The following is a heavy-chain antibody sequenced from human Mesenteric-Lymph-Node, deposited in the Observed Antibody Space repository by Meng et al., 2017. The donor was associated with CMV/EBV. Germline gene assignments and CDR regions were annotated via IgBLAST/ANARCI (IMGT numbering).Heavy chain of an antibody. CDR2: INHSGST. CDR1: GGSFSGYY. D-gene: IGHD5-18*01. J-gene: IGHJ4*02. V-gene: IGHV4-34*01. Sequence: VYGGSFSGYYWSWIRQPPGKGLEWIGEINHSGSTNYNPSLKSRVTISVDTSKNQFSLKLTSVTAADTADYYCARAVDTALVHLFVDWGQGTLVTVSS. CDR3: ARAVDTALVHLFVD.